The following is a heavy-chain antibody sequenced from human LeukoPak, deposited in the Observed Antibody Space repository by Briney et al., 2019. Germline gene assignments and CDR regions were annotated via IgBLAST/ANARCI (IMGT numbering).Heavy chain of an antibody. CDR1: GFSFSSYA. D-gene: IGHD6-19*01. CDR3: VERSGYTTGWFFDF. CDR2: ISGSGDNT. Sequence: GGSLKLSCAASGFSFSSYAMSWVRQAPGKGLEWVSSISGSGDNTYYAESVKGRFTISRDNSKNTLFLQMNSLRAEDTAAFYCVERSGYTTGWFFDFWGQGTLVTVSS. J-gene: IGHJ4*02. V-gene: IGHV3-23*01.